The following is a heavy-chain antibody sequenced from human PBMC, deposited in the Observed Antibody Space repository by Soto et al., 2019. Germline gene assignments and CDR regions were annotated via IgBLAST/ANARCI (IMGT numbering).Heavy chain of an antibody. J-gene: IGHJ5*02. Sequence: ASVKVSCKASGYTFTSYGISWVRQAPGQGLEWMGWISAYNGNTNYAQKLQGRVTMTTDTSTSTAYMELRSLRSDDTAVYYCARDLLSTGQYSSSPLVNWFDPWGQGTLVTVSS. CDR2: ISAYNGNT. CDR3: ARDLLSTGQYSSSPLVNWFDP. CDR1: GYTFTSYG. D-gene: IGHD6-6*01. V-gene: IGHV1-18*01.